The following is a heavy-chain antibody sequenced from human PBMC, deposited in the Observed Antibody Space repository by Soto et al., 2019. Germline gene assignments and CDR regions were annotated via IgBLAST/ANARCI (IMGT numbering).Heavy chain of an antibody. CDR3: ARLSGKRGSAFEP. J-gene: IGHJ5*02. CDR1: GYTFTTYY. D-gene: IGHD2-15*01. V-gene: IGHV1-46*01. CDR2: FNPYTGGT. Sequence: QGQLVQSGAEVKKPGASVKVSCKASGYTFTTYYIHWMRQAPGQGLEWMGMFNPYTGGTRYAHELQGRVTMTGDTSTSPCYIEQSRLRSDEPAVYYCARLSGKRGSAFEPWGQGTLVTVSS.